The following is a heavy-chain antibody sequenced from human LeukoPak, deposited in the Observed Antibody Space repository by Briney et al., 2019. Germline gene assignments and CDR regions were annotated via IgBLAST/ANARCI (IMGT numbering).Heavy chain of an antibody. CDR1: GFTFDDYA. J-gene: IGHJ5*02. CDR3: AKDRSGSGNWFDP. Sequence: GGSLRLSCAASGFTFDDYAMHWARQAPGKGLEWVSGISWNSGSIGYADSVKGRFTISRDNAKNSLYLQMNSLRAEDTALYYCAKDRSGSGNWFDPWGQGTLVTVSS. D-gene: IGHD6-19*01. V-gene: IGHV3-9*01. CDR2: ISWNSGSI.